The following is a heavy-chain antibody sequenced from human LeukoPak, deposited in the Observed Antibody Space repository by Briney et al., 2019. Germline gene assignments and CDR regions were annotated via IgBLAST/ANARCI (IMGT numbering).Heavy chain of an antibody. V-gene: IGHV1-3*01. CDR2: INAGNGNT. CDR1: GYTFTSYA. D-gene: IGHD6-13*01. J-gene: IGHJ5*02. CDR3: ARSRPRIAAASTLFGWFDP. Sequence: ASVKVSCKASGYTFTSYAMHWVRQAPGQRLEWMGWINAGNGNTKYSQKFQGRDTITRDTSASTAYMELSSLRSEDTAVYYCARSRPRIAAASTLFGWFDPWGQGTLVTVSS.